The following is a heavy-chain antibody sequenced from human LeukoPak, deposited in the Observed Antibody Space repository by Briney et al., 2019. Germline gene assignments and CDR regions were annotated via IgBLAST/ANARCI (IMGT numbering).Heavy chain of an antibody. Sequence: GGSLRLSCAASGFTFSNYWMDWVRQAPGKGLEWVAMIKQDGSDKYYVDSVKGRFTISRDNSKNTVYLQMVSLRAEDTALYYCARGGFNGDPLDLWGQGTLVTVSS. V-gene: IGHV3-7*05. J-gene: IGHJ4*02. D-gene: IGHD4-17*01. CDR2: IKQDGSDK. CDR3: ARGGFNGDPLDL. CDR1: GFTFSNYW.